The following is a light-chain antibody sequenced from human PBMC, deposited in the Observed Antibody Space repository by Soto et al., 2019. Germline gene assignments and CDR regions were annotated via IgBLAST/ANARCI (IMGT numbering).Light chain of an antibody. V-gene: IGKV3-20*01. Sequence: ESVLTQSPGTLSLSPGERATLSCRASQSVSSSYLAWYQQKPGQAPRLLIYGASSRATGIPDRFSGSGSGTDFTLTISRLAPEDFAVYYCQQYGSSPYTFGQGTKLEIK. CDR3: QQYGSSPYT. CDR2: GAS. J-gene: IGKJ2*01. CDR1: QSVSSSY.